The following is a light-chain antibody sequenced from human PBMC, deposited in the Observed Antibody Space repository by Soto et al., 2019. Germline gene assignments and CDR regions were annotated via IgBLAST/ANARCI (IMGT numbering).Light chain of an antibody. Sequence: QAVVTQPPSASGSPGQSVTISCAGTSSDVGGYNFVSWYQQHPGKAPKLMIYEVNKRPSGVPDRFSGSKSGNTASLTVSGLQAEDEAEYYCSSYAGGNNVVFGGGTKLTVL. V-gene: IGLV2-8*01. CDR3: SSYAGGNNVV. J-gene: IGLJ2*01. CDR2: EVN. CDR1: SSDVGGYNF.